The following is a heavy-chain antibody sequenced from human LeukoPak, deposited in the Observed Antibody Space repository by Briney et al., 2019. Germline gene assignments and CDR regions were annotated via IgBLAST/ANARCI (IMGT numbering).Heavy chain of an antibody. J-gene: IGHJ6*02. CDR2: ISAYNGNT. D-gene: IGHD3-9*01. CDR3: ARDPPYYDILTGYWDSYYYYYGMDV. Sequence: ASVKVSCKASGYTFTSYGISWVRQAPGQGLEWMGWISAYNGNTNYAQKLQGRVTMTTDTSTSTAYMELRSLRSDDTAVYYCARDPPYYDILTGYWDSYYYYYGMDVWGQGTTVIVSS. CDR1: GYTFTSYG. V-gene: IGHV1-18*01.